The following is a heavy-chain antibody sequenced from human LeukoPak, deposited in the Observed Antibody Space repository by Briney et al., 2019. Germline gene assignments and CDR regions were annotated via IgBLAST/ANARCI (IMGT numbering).Heavy chain of an antibody. CDR3: TTVGMVRGDDAFDI. CDR1: GFTFSNAW. J-gene: IGHJ3*02. D-gene: IGHD3-10*01. V-gene: IGHV3-15*01. Sequence: PGGSLRLSCAASGFTFSNAWMSWVRQAPGKGLEWVGRIKSKTDGGTTDYAAPVKGKFTISRDDSKNTLYLQMNSLKTEDTAVCYCTTVGMVRGDDAFDIWGQGTMVTVSS. CDR2: IKSKTDGGTT.